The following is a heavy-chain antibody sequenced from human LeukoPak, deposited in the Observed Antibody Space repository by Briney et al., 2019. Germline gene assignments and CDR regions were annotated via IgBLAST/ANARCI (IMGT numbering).Heavy chain of an antibody. V-gene: IGHV3-30*18. CDR2: ISYDGSNK. Sequence: HPGGSLRLSCAASGFTFSSYGMHWVRQAPGKGLEWVAVISYDGSNKYYADSVKGRFTISRDNSKNTPYLQMNSLRAEDTAVYYCAKVYPRYCSGGSCYGIPDYWGQGTLVTVSS. CDR1: GFTFSSYG. CDR3: AKVYPRYCSGGSCYGIPDY. J-gene: IGHJ4*02. D-gene: IGHD2-15*01.